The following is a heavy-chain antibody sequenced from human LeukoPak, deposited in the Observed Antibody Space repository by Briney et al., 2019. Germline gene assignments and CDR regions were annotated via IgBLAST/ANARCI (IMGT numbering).Heavy chain of an antibody. CDR3: ANGYCSSTSCQLGHDY. CDR2: INSDGSST. V-gene: IGHV3-74*01. Sequence: PGGSLRLSCEVSGFTFSSYWMHWVRQAPGKGLVWVSRINSDGSSTSYADSVKGRFTISRDNAKNTLFLQMNSLRAEDTAVYYCANGYCSSTSCQLGHDYWGQGTLVTVSS. CDR1: GFTFSSYW. J-gene: IGHJ4*02. D-gene: IGHD2-2*01.